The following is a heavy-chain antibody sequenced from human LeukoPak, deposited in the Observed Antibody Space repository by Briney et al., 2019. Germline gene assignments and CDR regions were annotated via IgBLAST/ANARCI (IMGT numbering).Heavy chain of an antibody. CDR1: GFTFSSYA. Sequence: GGSLRLSCAASGFTFSSYAMSWVRQAPGRGLERGSAISGSGGSTYYADSVKGRFAISRDNSKNTLYLQMNSLRAEDTAVYYCAKGYSTLNYYGMDVWGQGTTVTVSS. D-gene: IGHD4-11*01. CDR2: ISGSGGST. V-gene: IGHV3-23*01. J-gene: IGHJ6*02. CDR3: AKGYSTLNYYGMDV.